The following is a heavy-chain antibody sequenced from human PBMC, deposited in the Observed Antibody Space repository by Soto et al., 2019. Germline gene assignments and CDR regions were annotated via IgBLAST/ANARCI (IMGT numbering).Heavy chain of an antibody. V-gene: IGHV4-34*01. D-gene: IGHD6-13*01. Sequence: QVQLQQWGAGLLKPLETLSLTCAVYGGSFSGYYWSWIRQPPGKGLEWIGEINHSGSTNYNPSLKSRVTISVDTSKNQFSLKLSSVTAADTAVYYCARVFRSSFFDYWGQGTLVTVSS. CDR1: GGSFSGYY. CDR3: ARVFRSSFFDY. J-gene: IGHJ4*02. CDR2: INHSGST.